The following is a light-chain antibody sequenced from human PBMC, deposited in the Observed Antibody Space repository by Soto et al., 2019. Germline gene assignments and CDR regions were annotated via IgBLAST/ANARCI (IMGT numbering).Light chain of an antibody. J-gene: IGLJ3*02. Sequence: QSVLTQPPSASGTPGQRVTISCSGSSSNIGSNYVYWYQQLPGTAPKLLIYRNNQRPSGVPDRFSGSKSGTSASLAISGLRYEDEADYYYAASDESMSGPLLFGGGPKLTVL. CDR3: AASDESMSGPLL. CDR1: SSNIGSNY. CDR2: RNN. V-gene: IGLV1-47*01.